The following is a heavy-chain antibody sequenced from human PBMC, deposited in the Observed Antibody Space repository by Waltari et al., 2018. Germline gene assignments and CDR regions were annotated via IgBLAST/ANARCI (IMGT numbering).Heavy chain of an antibody. Sequence: QVQLQESGPGLVKPSETLSLTYTVSGGSISSYYWSWIRQPPGKGLEWIGYIYYSGSTNYNPSLKSRVTISVDTSKNQFSLKLSSVTAADTAVYYCARVTALLLFDYWGQGTLVTVSS. J-gene: IGHJ4*02. CDR1: GGSISSYY. CDR2: IYYSGST. V-gene: IGHV4-59*01. CDR3: ARVTALLLFDY. D-gene: IGHD2-15*01.